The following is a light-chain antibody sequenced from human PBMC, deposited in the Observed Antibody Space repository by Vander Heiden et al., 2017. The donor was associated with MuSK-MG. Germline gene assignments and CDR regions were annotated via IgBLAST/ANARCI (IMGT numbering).Light chain of an antibody. J-gene: IGLJ1*01. Sequence: QSALNQPASVSGSPGQSITISCTGTSGDIGGYNYVSWYQQHPGKAPRLMIYDVTNRPSGVSNRFSGSKSGNTASLTISGLQTEDEADYYCSSYTTSDTLYVFGTGTKVTVL. CDR3: SSYTTSDTLYV. V-gene: IGLV2-14*03. CDR1: SGDIGGYNY. CDR2: DVT.